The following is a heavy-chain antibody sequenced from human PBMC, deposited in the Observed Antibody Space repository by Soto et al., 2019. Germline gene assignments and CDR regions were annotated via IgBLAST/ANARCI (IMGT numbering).Heavy chain of an antibody. V-gene: IGHV1-69*01. CDR3: ARSGIAVAGYYFDY. Sequence: VQLLESGGGLVQPGGSLRLSCAASGFTFSSYAISWVRQAPGQGLEWMGGIIPIFGTANYAQKFQGRVTITADESTSTAYMELSSLRSEDTAVYYCARSGIAVAGYYFDYWGQGTLVTVSS. CDR1: GFTFSSYA. D-gene: IGHD6-19*01. CDR2: IIPIFGTA. J-gene: IGHJ4*02.